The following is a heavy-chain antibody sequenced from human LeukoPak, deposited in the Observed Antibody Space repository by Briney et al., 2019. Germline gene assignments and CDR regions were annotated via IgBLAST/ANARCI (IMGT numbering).Heavy chain of an antibody. V-gene: IGHV4-39*07. CDR2: IYYSGST. D-gene: IGHD6-13*01. Sequence: PSETLSLTCTVSGGSISSSSYYWGWIRQPPGKGLEWIGSIYYSGSTYYNSSLKSRVTISVDTSKNQFSLKLSSVTAADTAVYYCARAIAAAGTSEKPFDYWGQGTLVTVSS. CDR1: GGSISSSSYY. J-gene: IGHJ4*02. CDR3: ARAIAAAGTSEKPFDY.